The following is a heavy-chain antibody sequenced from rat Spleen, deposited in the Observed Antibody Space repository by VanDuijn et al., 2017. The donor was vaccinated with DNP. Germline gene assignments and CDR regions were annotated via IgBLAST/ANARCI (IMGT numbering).Heavy chain of an antibody. Sequence: EVQLVESGGGPVQPGRSLKLSCVASGFIFSNYWMYWIRQAPGKGLEWVASISNTGDNTYYSDSVKGRFTISRDNAKSTLYLQMDSLRSEDTATYYCASLWTLTYWGQGTLVTVSS. V-gene: IGHV5-31*01. J-gene: IGHJ3*01. CDR1: GFIFSNYW. CDR2: ISNTGDNT. CDR3: ASLWTLTY. D-gene: IGHD1-3*01.